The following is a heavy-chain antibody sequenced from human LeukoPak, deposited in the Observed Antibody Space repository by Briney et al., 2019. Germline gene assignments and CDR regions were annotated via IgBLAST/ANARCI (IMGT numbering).Heavy chain of an antibody. D-gene: IGHD3-10*01. CDR2: ISSSSSYI. J-gene: IGHJ4*02. CDR3: ARDPGYYGSGSLLY. Sequence: GGSLRLSCAASGFTFSSYSMNWVRQAPGKGLEWVTSISSSSSYIYYADSVKGRFTISRDNAKNSLYLQMNSLRAEDTAVYYCARDPGYYGSGSLLYWGQGTLVTVSS. V-gene: IGHV3-21*01. CDR1: GFTFSSYS.